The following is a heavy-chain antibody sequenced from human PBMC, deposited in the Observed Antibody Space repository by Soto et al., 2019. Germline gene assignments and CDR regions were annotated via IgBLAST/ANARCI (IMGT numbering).Heavy chain of an antibody. V-gene: IGHV1-58*02. Sequence: SVKVSCKASGFTFTSSAMQWVRQARGQRLEWIGWIVVGSGNTNYAQRFQERVTITRDMSTSTAYMELSSLRSEDTAVYYCAADRGAYYYDSSGYYSYYYYGMDVWGQGTTVTVS. J-gene: IGHJ6*02. CDR3: AADRGAYYYDSSGYYSYYYYGMDV. CDR2: IVVGSGNT. CDR1: GFTFTSSA. D-gene: IGHD3-22*01.